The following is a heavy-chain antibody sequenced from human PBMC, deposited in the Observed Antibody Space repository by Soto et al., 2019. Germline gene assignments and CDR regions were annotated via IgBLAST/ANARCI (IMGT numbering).Heavy chain of an antibody. V-gene: IGHV4-30-4*08. J-gene: IGHJ6*01. CDR1: GGSISSYY. CDR3: ARVKAPDYDFWSGPPSQSDYYGMEV. Sequence: PSETLSLTCTVSGGSISSYYWSWIRQHPGKGLEWIGYIYYSGSTYYNPSLKSRVTISVDTSKNQFSLKLGSVTAADTAVYYCARVKAPDYDFWSGPPSQSDYYGMEVCGQGTTVTVSS. D-gene: IGHD3-3*01. CDR2: IYYSGST.